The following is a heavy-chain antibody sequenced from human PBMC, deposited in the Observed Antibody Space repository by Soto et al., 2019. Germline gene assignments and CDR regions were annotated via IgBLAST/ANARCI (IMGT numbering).Heavy chain of an antibody. CDR3: ARSSLDVLYYYGMDV. Sequence: PGGSLRLSCAASGFTFSSYWMSWVRQAPGKGLEWVANIKQDGSEKYYVDSVKGRFTISRDNAKNSLYLQMNSLRAEDTAVYYCARSSLDVLYYYGMDVWGQGTTVTVSS. D-gene: IGHD3-16*01. CDR2: IKQDGSEK. V-gene: IGHV3-7*05. J-gene: IGHJ6*02. CDR1: GFTFSSYW.